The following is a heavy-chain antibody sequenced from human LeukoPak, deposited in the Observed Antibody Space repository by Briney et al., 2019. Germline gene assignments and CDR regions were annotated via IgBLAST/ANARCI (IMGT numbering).Heavy chain of an antibody. CDR2: IYDNGGT. Sequence: SETLSLTCTVSGGSISGYSWNWIRQPPGKGLEWIGNIYDNGGTVYNPSLKSRVTISRDTSKKQFSLKLSTVTAADTAVYFCARRPETSGWYIFDSWGQGTLVTVSS. CDR3: ARRPETSGWYIFDS. D-gene: IGHD6-19*01. J-gene: IGHJ4*02. CDR1: GGSISGYS. V-gene: IGHV4-59*08.